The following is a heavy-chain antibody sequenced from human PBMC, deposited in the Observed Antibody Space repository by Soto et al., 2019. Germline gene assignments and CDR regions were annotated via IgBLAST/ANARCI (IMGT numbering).Heavy chain of an antibody. D-gene: IGHD1-26*01. Sequence: PGGSLRLSCAASGFTCSSYAMHGVRQAPGKGLEWLAVISYDGSNKYYADSVKGRFTISRDNSKNILYLQMDNLRDEDTALYYCAREVGAPSGWLDPWGQGTQVTVSS. V-gene: IGHV3-30-3*01. J-gene: IGHJ5*02. CDR3: AREVGAPSGWLDP. CDR1: GFTCSSYA. CDR2: ISYDGSNK.